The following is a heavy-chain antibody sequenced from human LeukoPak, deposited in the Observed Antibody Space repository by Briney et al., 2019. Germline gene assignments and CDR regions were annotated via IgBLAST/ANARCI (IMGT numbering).Heavy chain of an antibody. CDR3: ARSLIAVAGVDY. CDR2: INHSGST. Sequence: SETLSLTCAVYGGSFSGYYWSRIRQPPGKGLEWIGEINHSGSTNYNPSLKGRVTISVDTSKNQFSLKLSSVTAADTAVYYCARSLIAVAGVDYWGQGTLVTVSS. V-gene: IGHV4-34*01. D-gene: IGHD6-19*01. J-gene: IGHJ4*02. CDR1: GGSFSGYY.